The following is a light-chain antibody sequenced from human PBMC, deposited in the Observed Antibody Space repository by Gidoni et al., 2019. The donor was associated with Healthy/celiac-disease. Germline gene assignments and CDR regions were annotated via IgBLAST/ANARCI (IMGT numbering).Light chain of an antibody. V-gene: IGKV1-39*01. CDR3: QQSYSTPPWT. J-gene: IGKJ1*01. Sequence: DIQMTPSPSSLSASVGDSVTITCRGSQSISSYLNWYQQKPGKAPKLLIYAASSCQSGVPSRFSGSGSGTDFTLTISSRQPEDFATYYCQQSYSTPPWTFGQXTKVEIK. CDR2: AAS. CDR1: QSISSY.